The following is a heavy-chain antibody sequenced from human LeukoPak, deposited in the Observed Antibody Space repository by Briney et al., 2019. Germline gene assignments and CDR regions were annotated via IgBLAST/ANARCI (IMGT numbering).Heavy chain of an antibody. CDR2: IYYSGST. J-gene: IGHJ4*02. CDR1: GFTFDDYA. CDR3: ARDSISAIGYFDY. V-gene: IGHV4-59*01. D-gene: IGHD2-2*01. Sequence: PGGSLRLSCAASGFTFDDYAMHWIRQPPGKGLEWIGYIYYSGSTNYNPSLKSRVTISVDTSKNQFSLKLSSVTAADTAVYYCARDSISAIGYFDYWGQGTLVTVSS.